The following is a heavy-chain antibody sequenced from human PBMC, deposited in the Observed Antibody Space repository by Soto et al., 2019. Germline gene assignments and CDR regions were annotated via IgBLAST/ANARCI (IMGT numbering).Heavy chain of an antibody. V-gene: IGHV3-74*01. J-gene: IGHJ3*02. CDR2: INTDGIST. CDR1: GFTFSSHW. D-gene: IGHD6-25*01. CDR3: VRDSQRAFDI. Sequence: GGSLRLSCAASGFTFSSHWMHWVRQAPGKGLLWVSRINTDGISTTYADSVKGRFTISRDNAKNTLSLQMNSLTADDTAVYYCVRDSQRAFDIWGQGTMVTVSS.